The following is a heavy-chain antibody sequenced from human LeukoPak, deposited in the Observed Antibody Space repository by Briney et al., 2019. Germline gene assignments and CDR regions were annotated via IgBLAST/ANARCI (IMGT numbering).Heavy chain of an antibody. J-gene: IGHJ4*02. CDR2: IYYSGST. CDR3: ARDVGATTSYFDY. D-gene: IGHD1-26*01. CDR1: RGSISDYY. Sequence: SETLSLTCTVSRGSISDYYWSWIRQPPGKGLEWIAHIYYSGSTNYNPSLKSRVTISLDTSKNQFSLKLSSVTAADTAVYYCARDVGATTSYFDYWGQGTLVTVSS. V-gene: IGHV4-59*01.